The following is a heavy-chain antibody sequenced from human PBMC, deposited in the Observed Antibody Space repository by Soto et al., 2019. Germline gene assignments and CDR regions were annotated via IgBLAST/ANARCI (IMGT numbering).Heavy chain of an antibody. CDR1: GFTFRNYW. J-gene: IGHJ4*02. CDR3: AKVEGEYTTVTTLHY. Sequence: EVQLVESGGGLVQPGGSLRLSCEVSGFTFRNYWMSWVRQAPGKGLEWVATIKQDGSEEYYVDSVKGRLTISRDNAKNSLYLQMNSLRADDTAVYYCAKVEGEYTTVTTLHYWGQGTLVTVSS. D-gene: IGHD4-17*01. CDR2: IKQDGSEE. V-gene: IGHV3-7*01.